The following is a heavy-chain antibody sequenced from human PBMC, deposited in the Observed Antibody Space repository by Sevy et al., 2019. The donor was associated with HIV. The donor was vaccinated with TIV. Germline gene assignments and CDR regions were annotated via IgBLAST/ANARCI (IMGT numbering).Heavy chain of an antibody. Sequence: SETLSLTCAVYGGSFSGYYWSWIRQPPGKGLEWIGEINHSGSTNYNPSLKSRVTISVDTSKNQFSLKLSSVTAADTAVYYCAGIYCSSTSCSLSPGLYCYYGMDVWGQGTTVTVSS. V-gene: IGHV4-34*01. CDR1: GGSFSGYY. CDR2: INHSGST. D-gene: IGHD2-2*01. CDR3: AGIYCSSTSCSLSPGLYCYYGMDV. J-gene: IGHJ6*02.